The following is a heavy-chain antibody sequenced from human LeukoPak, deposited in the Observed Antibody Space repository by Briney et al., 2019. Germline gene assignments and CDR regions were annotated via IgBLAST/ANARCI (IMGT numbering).Heavy chain of an antibody. CDR1: GGSFSGYY. CDR2: INHSGST. J-gene: IGHJ4*02. D-gene: IGHD2-2*01. V-gene: IGHV4-34*01. CDR3: ARGRDGGYCSSTSCYDSLRKWLRLDY. Sequence: PSETLSLTCAVYGGSFSGYYWSWIRQPPGKGLEWIGEINHSGSTNYNPSLKSRVTISVDTSKNQFSLKLSSVTAADTAVYHCARGRDGGYCSSTSCYDSLRKWLRLDYWGQGTLVTVSS.